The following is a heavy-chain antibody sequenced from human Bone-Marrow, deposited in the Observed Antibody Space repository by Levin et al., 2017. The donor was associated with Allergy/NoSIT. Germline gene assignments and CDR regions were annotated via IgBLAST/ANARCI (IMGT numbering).Heavy chain of an antibody. J-gene: IGHJ4*02. Sequence: SLKISCTVSGLTFDNYAMHWVRQAPGKGLEWVAGISWNSGNLAYAGSVQGRFTISRDNAKNSLYLQMDSLRREDTALYYCAKDFHLSVNYGITFDYWGQGALVTVSS. V-gene: IGHV3-9*01. D-gene: IGHD3-16*01. CDR2: ISWNSGNL. CDR1: GLTFDNYA. CDR3: AKDFHLSVNYGITFDY.